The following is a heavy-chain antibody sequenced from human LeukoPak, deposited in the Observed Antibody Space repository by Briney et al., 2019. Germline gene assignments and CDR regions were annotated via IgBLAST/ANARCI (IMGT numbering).Heavy chain of an antibody. CDR1: GFTFSNYA. V-gene: IGHV3-64*04. J-gene: IGHJ4*02. CDR3: AKEGYSGSYPSYFDY. Sequence: PGGSLRLSCSASGFTFSNYAMHWVRQAPGKGLEYVSAISSNGGSTYYADSLKGRFTISRDNSKNTLYLQMNSLRAEDTAVYYCAKEGYSGSYPSYFDYWGQGTLVTVSS. CDR2: ISSNGGST. D-gene: IGHD1-26*01.